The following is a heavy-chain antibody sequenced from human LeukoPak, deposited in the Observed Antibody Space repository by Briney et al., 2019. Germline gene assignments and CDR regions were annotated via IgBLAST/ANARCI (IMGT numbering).Heavy chain of an antibody. CDR1: GYTFTSYY. CDR2: INPSGGST. D-gene: IGHD2-2*01. J-gene: IGHJ6*02. CDR3: ARLGYCSSTSCYSHYYYGMDV. Sequence: ASVKVSCKASGYTFTSYYMHWVRQAPGQGLEWMGIINPSGGSTSYAQKFQGRVTMTRDTSTSTVYMELSSLRSEDTAVYHCARLGYCSSTSCYSHYYYGMDVWGQGTTVTVSS. V-gene: IGHV1-46*01.